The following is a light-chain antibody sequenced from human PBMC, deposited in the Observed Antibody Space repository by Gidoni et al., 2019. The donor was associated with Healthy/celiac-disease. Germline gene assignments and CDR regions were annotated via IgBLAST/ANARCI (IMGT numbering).Light chain of an antibody. J-gene: IGKJ3*01. CDR2: DAS. V-gene: IGKV1-33*01. CDR1: QDISNY. Sequence: DIQMTQSPSSLSASVGDRVTITCQASQDISNYLNWYQQKPGKAPKLLIYDASNLETGVPSRFSGSGSGTDFTFTISSLQPEDIATYYCQQYDNLLRTFGSXTKVDIK. CDR3: QQYDNLLRT.